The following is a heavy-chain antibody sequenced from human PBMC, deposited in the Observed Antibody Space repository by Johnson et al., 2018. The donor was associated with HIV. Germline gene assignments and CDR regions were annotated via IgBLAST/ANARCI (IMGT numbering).Heavy chain of an antibody. J-gene: IGHJ3*02. CDR3: GRDLGQQLRGAFDI. Sequence: QVQLVESGGGVVQPGRSLRLSCAASGFTFNSYGMHWVRQAPGKGLEWVSVIYSGGSTYYADSVKGRFTISRDNSKNKLYLQMNSLRADDTAVYYRGRDLGQQLRGAFDIWGQGTMFTVAS. D-gene: IGHD6-13*01. V-gene: IGHV3-NL1*01. CDR2: IYSGGST. CDR1: GFTFNSYG.